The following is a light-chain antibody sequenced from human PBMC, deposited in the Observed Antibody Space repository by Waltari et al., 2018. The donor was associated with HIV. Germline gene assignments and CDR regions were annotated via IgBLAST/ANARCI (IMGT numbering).Light chain of an antibody. CDR2: EDN. V-gene: IGLV6-57*01. CDR3: QSYDSSNHWV. J-gene: IGLJ3*02. CDR1: RGRIARNY. Sequence: FMLTQPHSVSESLGKTVTISCNRSRGRIARNYVPWYQQRPGSSPTTVIYEDNQRPSGVPDRFSGSIDSSSNSASLTISGLKTEDEADYYCQSYDSSNHWVFGGGTKLTVL.